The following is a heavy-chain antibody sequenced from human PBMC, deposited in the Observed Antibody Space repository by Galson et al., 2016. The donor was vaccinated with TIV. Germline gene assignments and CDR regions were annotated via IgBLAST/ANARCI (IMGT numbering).Heavy chain of an antibody. J-gene: IGHJ4*02. V-gene: IGHV3-53*01. CDR1: GFTFSTFSITY. D-gene: IGHD6-6*01. CDR3: ATTTPAILQLGYYFDS. CDR2: IYSDGTT. Sequence: SLRLSCAASGFTFSTFSITYMSWVRQAPGKGLEWVSLIYSDGTTYYADSVKGRFTISRDNSKNTLYLQLNSLRADDTAVYYCATTTPAILQLGYYFDSWGQGTLVTVSS.